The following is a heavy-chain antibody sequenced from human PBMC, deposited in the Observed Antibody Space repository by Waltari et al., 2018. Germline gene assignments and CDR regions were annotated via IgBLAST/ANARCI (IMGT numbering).Heavy chain of an antibody. V-gene: IGHV3-23*01. CDR3: AKGGFTFGGVIPYYYGMDV. CDR1: GFTFSSYA. D-gene: IGHD3-16*02. Sequence: EVQLLESGGGLVQPGGSLRLSCAASGFTFSSYAMSWVRQAPGKGLEWVSAISGSGVSTYYADSVKGRFTISRDNSKNTLYLQMNSLRAEDTAVYYCAKGGFTFGGVIPYYYGMDVWGQGTTVTVSS. J-gene: IGHJ6*02. CDR2: ISGSGVST.